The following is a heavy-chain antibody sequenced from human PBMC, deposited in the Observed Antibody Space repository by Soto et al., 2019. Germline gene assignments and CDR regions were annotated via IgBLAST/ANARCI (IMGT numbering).Heavy chain of an antibody. CDR2: SSNSGTFS. J-gene: IGHJ4*02. CDR1: GFTFSDYY. V-gene: IGHV3-11*06. Sequence: QVQLVESGGGLVKPGGSLRLSCEGSGFTFSDYYISWIRPAPGKGLEWISYSSNSGTFSRYADSVKGRFSISRDNTKNLLYLQMNSLRAEDTAVYYCARSGDNYNRLDYWGQGTPVTVSS. D-gene: IGHD1-1*01. CDR3: ARSGDNYNRLDY.